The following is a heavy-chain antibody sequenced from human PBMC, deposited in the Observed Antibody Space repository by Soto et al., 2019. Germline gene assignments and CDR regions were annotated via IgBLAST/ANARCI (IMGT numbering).Heavy chain of an antibody. V-gene: IGHV4-39*01. CDR2: IYYSGTT. Sequence: SETLSLTCSVSGGSISSSSYHWGWIRQPPGKGLEWIGSIYYSGTTYYNPSLKSQITISVDTSKNQFSLKLSSVTAADTAVYYCARRTRRDGYNFDYWGQGTLVTAPQ. J-gene: IGHJ4*02. CDR1: GGSISSSSYH. D-gene: IGHD5-12*01. CDR3: ARRTRRDGYNFDY.